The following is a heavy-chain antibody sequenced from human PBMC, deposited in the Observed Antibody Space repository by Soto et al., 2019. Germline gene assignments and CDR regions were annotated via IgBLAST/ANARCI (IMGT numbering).Heavy chain of an antibody. CDR3: AMVNHYVTPTPKDG. D-gene: IGHD3-16*01. Sequence: QVQLVQSGDEVRKPGSSVKVSCKASGYIFVNYGIAWVRQAPGQGLEWMGWISPYSGNTHYASKVQGRLTMTTDTSMSTANMDLGRLKSADTAVYYCAMVNHYVTPTPKDGWGQGTTVTVSS. V-gene: IGHV1-18*01. CDR2: ISPYSGNT. CDR1: GYIFVNYG. J-gene: IGHJ6*02.